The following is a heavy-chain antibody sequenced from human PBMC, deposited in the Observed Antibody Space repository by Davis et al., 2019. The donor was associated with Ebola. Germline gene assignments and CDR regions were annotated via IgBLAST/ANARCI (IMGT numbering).Heavy chain of an antibody. V-gene: IGHV1-18*01. J-gene: IGHJ5*02. Sequence: ASVKVSCKASGYTFTSYGISWVRQDPGQGLEWMGWISAYNGNTNYAQKIQGRVTMTTDTSTSTAYMELRSLRSDDTAVYYCARGRTMVRGDNWFDPWGQGTLVTVSS. D-gene: IGHD3-10*01. CDR1: GYTFTSYG. CDR3: ARGRTMVRGDNWFDP. CDR2: ISAYNGNT.